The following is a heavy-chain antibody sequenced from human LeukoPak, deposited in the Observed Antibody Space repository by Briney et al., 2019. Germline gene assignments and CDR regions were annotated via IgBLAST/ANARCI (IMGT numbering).Heavy chain of an antibody. D-gene: IGHD3-10*01. CDR1: GYTFTSYG. CDR2: ISAYNGNT. J-gene: IGHJ4*02. Sequence: ASVKVSCKASGYTFTSYGFSWIRQAPGQGLERMGWISAYNGNTNYAQKLQGRVTMTTDTSTSTAYMELRSLRSDDTAVYYCARTERFYGSGSFHFDYWGQGTLVTVSS. V-gene: IGHV1-18*01. CDR3: ARTERFYGSGSFHFDY.